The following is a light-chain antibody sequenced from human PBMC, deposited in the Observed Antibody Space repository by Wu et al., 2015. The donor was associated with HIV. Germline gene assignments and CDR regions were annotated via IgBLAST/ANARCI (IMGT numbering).Light chain of an antibody. CDR2: GTS. Sequence: EIVLTQSPGTLSVSPGESVSLSCRASQTVGDMSVAWYQQKTGQAPRLLIYGTSNRATGIGDRFSGSGSGTDFTLTISRLEPEDFAVYYCQQYGSLFTFGPGTKVEIK. V-gene: IGKV3-20*01. J-gene: IGKJ3*01. CDR1: QTVGDMS. CDR3: QQYGSLFT.